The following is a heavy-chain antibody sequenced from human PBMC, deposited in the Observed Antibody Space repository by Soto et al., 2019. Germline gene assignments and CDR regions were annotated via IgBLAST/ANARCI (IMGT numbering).Heavy chain of an antibody. CDR2: INGGDDNT. CDR1: GYTFTNYV. D-gene: IGHD3-22*01. CDR3: ARESGYPLDY. V-gene: IGHV1-3*01. J-gene: IGHJ4*02. Sequence: QVQLVQSGAEVKKPGASVKVSCKASGYTFTNYVMHWVRQAPGQRLEWMGSINGGDDNTKYSQKFQGRVTITTDTSASTAYMELSSLRSEDTAVYYCARESGYPLDYWGQGTLVTVSS.